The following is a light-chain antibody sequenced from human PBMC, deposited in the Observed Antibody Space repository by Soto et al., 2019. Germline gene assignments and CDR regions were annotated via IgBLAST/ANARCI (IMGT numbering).Light chain of an antibody. J-gene: IGKJ3*01. CDR2: DAS. V-gene: IGKV3-11*01. CDR1: QSVDWY. CDR3: QQRSNWPPIT. Sequence: EIELTQSPATLSLSPGDRATVSCRASQSVDWYVAWYQHKPGKAPRLLIYDASTRATGIPDRFSGSGSGTDFTLTISSLEPEDFAVYYCQQRSNWPPITFGPGTKVDMK.